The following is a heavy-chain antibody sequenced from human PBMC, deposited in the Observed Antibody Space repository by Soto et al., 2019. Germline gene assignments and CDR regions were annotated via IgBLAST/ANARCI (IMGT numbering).Heavy chain of an antibody. Sequence: GASVKVSCKVSGGTFSSYAISWVRQAPGQGLEWMGGIIPIFGTANYAQKFKGRVTITADESTSTAYMELSSLRSEDTAVYYCAREVFCSSSSCQVRYGMDVWGQGTTVTVSS. D-gene: IGHD2-2*01. CDR2: IIPIFGTA. J-gene: IGHJ6*02. CDR3: AREVFCSSSSCQVRYGMDV. V-gene: IGHV1-69*13. CDR1: GGTFSSYA.